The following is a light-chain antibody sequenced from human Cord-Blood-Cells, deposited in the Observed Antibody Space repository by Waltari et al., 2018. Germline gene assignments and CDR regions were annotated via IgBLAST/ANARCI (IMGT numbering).Light chain of an antibody. Sequence: QSALTQPASVSGSPGQSITLPCTGTSSDVGGFNYVSWYQQHPGKAPKLMIYEVSNRPSGVSNRFSGSKSGNTASLTSSGLQAEDEADYYCSSYTSSSTPYVFGTGTKVTVL. CDR2: EVS. V-gene: IGLV2-14*01. CDR3: SSYTSSSTPYV. J-gene: IGLJ1*01. CDR1: SSDVGGFNY.